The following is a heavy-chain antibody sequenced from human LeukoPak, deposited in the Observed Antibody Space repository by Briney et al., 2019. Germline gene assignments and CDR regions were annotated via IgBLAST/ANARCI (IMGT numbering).Heavy chain of an antibody. D-gene: IGHD3-22*01. CDR3: ARRSSSGYDAFDI. CDR1: GGSISSYY. CDR2: IYYSGST. Sequence: SETLPLTCTVSGGSISSYYWSWIRQPPGKGLEWIGYIYYSGSTNYNPSLKSRVTISVDTSKNQFSLKLSSVTAADTAVYYCARRSSSGYDAFDIWGQGTMVTVSS. V-gene: IGHV4-59*01. J-gene: IGHJ3*02.